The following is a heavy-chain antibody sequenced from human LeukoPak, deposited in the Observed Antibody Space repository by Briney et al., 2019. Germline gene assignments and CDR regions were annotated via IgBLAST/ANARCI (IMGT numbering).Heavy chain of an antibody. CDR2: INPNSGGT. CDR1: GYTFTSYE. CDR3: ARDQFEAAASVDY. V-gene: IGHV1-2*02. D-gene: IGHD6-13*01. Sequence: GASVKVSCKASGYTFTSYEINWVRQAPGQGLEWMGWINPNSGGTNYAQKFQGRVTMTRDTSISTAYMELSRLRSDDTAVYYCARDQFEAAASVDYWGQGTLVTVFS. J-gene: IGHJ4*02.